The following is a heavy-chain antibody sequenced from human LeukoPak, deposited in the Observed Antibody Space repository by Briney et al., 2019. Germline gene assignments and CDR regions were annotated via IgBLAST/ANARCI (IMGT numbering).Heavy chain of an antibody. CDR2: TRDKGKSYTS. CDR3: ARDTHVAMDV. CDR1: GFTFSDHY. Sequence: GGSLRLSCAASGFTFSDHYMNWVRQAPGKGLEWVWLTRDKGKSYTSEYAASVKGRFTVTRDDSKNSLSLQMNNVKTEDTAVYYCARDTHVAMDVWGKGTTGTVS. J-gene: IGHJ6*04. V-gene: IGHV3-72*01. D-gene: IGHD2-21*01.